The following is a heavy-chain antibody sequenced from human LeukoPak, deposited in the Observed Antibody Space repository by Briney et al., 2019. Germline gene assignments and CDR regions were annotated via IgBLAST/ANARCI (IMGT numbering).Heavy chain of an antibody. J-gene: IGHJ3*02. CDR1: GGSISSSNYY. Sequence: SETLSLTCSVSGGSISSSNYYWGWIRQPPGKGLEWIGGISYSGNTYYNPSLKSRVTISVDTSKNQFSLKLSSVTAADTAVYYCARQGLRIRLDIWGQGTMVTVSS. CDR2: ISYSGNT. V-gene: IGHV4-39*01. D-gene: IGHD4-17*01. CDR3: ARQGLRIRLDI.